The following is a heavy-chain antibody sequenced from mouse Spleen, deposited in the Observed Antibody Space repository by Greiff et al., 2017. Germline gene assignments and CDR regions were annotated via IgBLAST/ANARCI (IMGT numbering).Heavy chain of an antibody. J-gene: IGHJ2*01. V-gene: IGHV1-14*01. CDR2: INPYNDGT. CDR1: GYTFTSYV. CDR3: ARGDYYGSSVYYFDY. D-gene: IGHD1-1*01. Sequence: EVQVVESGPELVKPGASVKMSCKASGYTFTSYVMHWVKQKPGQGLEWIGYINPYNDGTKYNEKFKGKATLTSDKSSSTAYMELSSLTSEDSAVYYCARGDYYGSSVYYFDYWGQGTTLTVSS.